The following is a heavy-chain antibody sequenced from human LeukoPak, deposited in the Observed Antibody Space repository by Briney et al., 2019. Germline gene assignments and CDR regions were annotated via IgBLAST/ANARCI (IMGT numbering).Heavy chain of an antibody. D-gene: IGHD2-21*01. CDR1: GYTFSNYW. J-gene: IGHJ4*02. V-gene: IGHV3-7*01. CDR3: ARDQGILFFDS. Sequence: GGSLRLSCSASGYTFSNYWMSWVRQAPGKGLEYVANIKQDGSETYYVDSVKGRFTISSDNAKNSLYLQMNSLRVEDTAVYYCARDQGILFFDSWGQGTLVTVSS. CDR2: IKQDGSET.